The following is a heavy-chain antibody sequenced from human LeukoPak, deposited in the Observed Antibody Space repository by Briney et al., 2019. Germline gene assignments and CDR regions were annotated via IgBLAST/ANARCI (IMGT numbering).Heavy chain of an antibody. D-gene: IGHD5-24*01. CDR3: AKEEI. J-gene: IGHJ4*02. Sequence: GGSLRLSCAASGFTFSSYGMHWVRQAPGKGLEWVAVISYDGSNKYYADSVKGRFTISRDNSKNTLYLQMNRLRAEDTAVYYCAKEEIWGQGTLVTVSS. CDR2: ISYDGSNK. V-gene: IGHV3-30*18. CDR1: GFTFSSYG.